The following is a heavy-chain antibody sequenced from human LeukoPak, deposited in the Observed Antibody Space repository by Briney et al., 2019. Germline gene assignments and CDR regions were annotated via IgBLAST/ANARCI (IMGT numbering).Heavy chain of an antibody. J-gene: IGHJ4*02. CDR2: IYHSGST. D-gene: IGHD4-17*01. CDR1: GGSISSGGYS. Sequence: SETLSLTCAVSGGSISSGGYSWSWIRQPPGKGLEWVGYIYHSGSTYYNPSLKSRVTISVDRSKNQFSLKLSSVTAADTAVYYCAASGDSDLVFDYWGQGTLVTVSS. CDR3: AASGDSDLVFDY. V-gene: IGHV4-30-2*01.